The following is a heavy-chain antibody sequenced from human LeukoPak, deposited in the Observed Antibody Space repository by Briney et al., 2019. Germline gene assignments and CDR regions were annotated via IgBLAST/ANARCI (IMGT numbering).Heavy chain of an antibody. J-gene: IGHJ4*02. Sequence: GGSLRLSCAVSGLTLSNVWMNWVRQAPEKGLEWVGRIKSKSAGGTTDFAAPVKGRSTISRDDSKNTLYLQMNSLTSEDTAVYYCAQGSGQYYEYWGQGTLVTVSS. D-gene: IGHD3-22*01. CDR3: AQGSGQYYEY. CDR2: IKSKSAGGTT. V-gene: IGHV3-15*07. CDR1: GLTLSNVW.